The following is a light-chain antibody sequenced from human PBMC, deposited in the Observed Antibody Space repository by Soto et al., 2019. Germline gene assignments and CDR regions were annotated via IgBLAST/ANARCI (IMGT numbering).Light chain of an antibody. Sequence: EIVLTQSPATLSLSPGERATLSCRASQSVGSYLGWYQHKPGQAPRLLIYDASNRAPGIPARFSGSGSGTDFTLTISSLEPEDFATYFCQQLNIFPPLFTFGPGTKVDIK. V-gene: IGKV3-11*01. CDR3: QQLNIFPPLFT. CDR1: QSVGSY. J-gene: IGKJ3*01. CDR2: DAS.